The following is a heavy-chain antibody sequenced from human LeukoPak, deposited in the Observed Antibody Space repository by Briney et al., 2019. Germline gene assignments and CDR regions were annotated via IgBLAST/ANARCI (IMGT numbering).Heavy chain of an antibody. CDR2: INHSGST. Sequence: PSETLSLTCAVYGGSFSGYYWSWIRQPPGKGLEWIGEINHSGSTNYNPSLKSRVTISVDTSKNQFSLKLSSVTAADTAVYYCARGQIPLYFDYWGQGTLVTVSS. CDR1: GGSFSGYY. CDR3: ARGQIPLYFDY. J-gene: IGHJ4*02. V-gene: IGHV4-34*01. D-gene: IGHD2-2*02.